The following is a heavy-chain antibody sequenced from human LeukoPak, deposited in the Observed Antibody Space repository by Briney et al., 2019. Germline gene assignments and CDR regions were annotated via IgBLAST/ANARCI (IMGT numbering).Heavy chain of an antibody. CDR3: ARTSVAGVKDYGDYVDSDHYYYYYMDV. CDR2: IIPIYGTA. CDR1: GGTFSSYA. D-gene: IGHD4-17*01. Sequence: GASVKVSCKASGGTFSSYAISWVRQAPGQGLEWMGGIIPIYGTANYAQKFQGRVTITADKSTSTAYMELSSLRSEDTAVYYCARTSVAGVKDYGDYVDSDHYYYYYMDVWGKGTTVTVSS. V-gene: IGHV1-69*06. J-gene: IGHJ6*03.